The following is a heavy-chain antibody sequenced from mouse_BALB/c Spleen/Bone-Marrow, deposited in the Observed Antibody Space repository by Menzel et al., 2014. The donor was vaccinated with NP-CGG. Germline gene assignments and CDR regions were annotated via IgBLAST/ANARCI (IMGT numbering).Heavy chain of an antibody. J-gene: IGHJ2*01. CDR2: IYYSGTI. D-gene: IGHD2-1*01. CDR3: ARYGNYFDY. Sequence: DVKLQESGPGLVKPSQTVSLTCAVTGISITTGNYRWSWIRQFPENKLEWIGYIYYSGTITYNPSLTSRTTITRDTSKNQSFLEMNSLTAEDTAPYYCARYGNYFDYWGQGTTLTVSS. V-gene: IGHV3-5*02. CDR1: GISITTGNYR.